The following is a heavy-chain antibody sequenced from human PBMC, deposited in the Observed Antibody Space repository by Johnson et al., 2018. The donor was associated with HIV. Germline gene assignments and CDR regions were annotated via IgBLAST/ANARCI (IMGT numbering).Heavy chain of an antibody. CDR3: AKDTSRGAPGHDAFDI. CDR2: ISWTGGST. Sequence: VQLVESGGGLVQPGRSLRLSCTASGFTFDDYAMHWVRQAPGKGLEWVSGISWTGGSTFYADSVKGRFTISSDNSKNSLYLHMNSLRTEDTALYYCAKDTSRGAPGHDAFDIWGQGTMVTGSS. CDR1: GFTFDDYA. J-gene: IGHJ3*02. V-gene: IGHV3-43*02.